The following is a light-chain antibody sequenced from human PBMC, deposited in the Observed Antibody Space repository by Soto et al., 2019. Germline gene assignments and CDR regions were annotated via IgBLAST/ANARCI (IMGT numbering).Light chain of an antibody. Sequence: DSVMGQSPHSLAVSLGPRATVNCKSTQSFLYSSNNKNYLAWYQQKPGQPPKLLIYWASTRESGVPDRFSGSGSGTDFTLTISSLQAEDVAVYYCQQYYSTPWPFGQGTKVDIK. CDR3: QQYYSTPWP. CDR2: WAS. J-gene: IGKJ1*01. V-gene: IGKV4-1*01. CDR1: QSFLYSSNNKNY.